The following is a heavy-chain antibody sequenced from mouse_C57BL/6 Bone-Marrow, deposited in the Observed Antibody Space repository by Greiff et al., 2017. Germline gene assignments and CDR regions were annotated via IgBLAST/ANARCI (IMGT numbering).Heavy chain of an antibody. CDR1: GYTFTSYW. V-gene: IGHV1-64*01. Sequence: QVQLQQSGAELVKPGASVKLSCKASGYTFTSYWMHWVKQRPGQGLEWIGMIHPNSGSTNYNEKFKSKATLTVDKSSSTAYMQLSSLTSEDSAVYYCARREYYGGFAYWGQGTLVTVSA. D-gene: IGHD1-1*02. CDR3: ARREYYGGFAY. J-gene: IGHJ3*01. CDR2: IHPNSGST.